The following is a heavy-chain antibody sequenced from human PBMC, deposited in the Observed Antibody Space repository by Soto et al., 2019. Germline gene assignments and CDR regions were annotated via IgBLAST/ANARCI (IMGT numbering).Heavy chain of an antibody. CDR2: INAGNGNT. D-gene: IGHD3-22*01. Sequence: GASVKVSCKASGYTFTSYAMHWVRQAPGQRLEWMGWINAGNGNTKYSQKFQGRVTITRDTSASTAYMELSSLRSEDTAVYYCARARNTDYYDSSGYYFGNYNWFDPWGQGTLVTVPS. CDR3: ARARNTDYYDSSGYYFGNYNWFDP. J-gene: IGHJ5*02. CDR1: GYTFTSYA. V-gene: IGHV1-3*01.